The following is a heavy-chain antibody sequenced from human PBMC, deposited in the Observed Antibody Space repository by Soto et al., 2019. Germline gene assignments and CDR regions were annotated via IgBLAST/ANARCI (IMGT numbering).Heavy chain of an antibody. V-gene: IGHV1-46*03. CDR1: GYTFTSYY. CDR3: ARVRLDYGAFAI. J-gene: IGHJ3*02. CDR2: INPSGGST. Sequence: GASVKVSCKAAGYTFTSYYMHWVRQAPGQGLEWMGIINPSGGSTSYAQKFQGRVTMTRDTSTSTVYMELSSLRSEDTAVYYCARVRLDYGAFAIWGQGTMVTVSS. D-gene: IGHD4-17*01.